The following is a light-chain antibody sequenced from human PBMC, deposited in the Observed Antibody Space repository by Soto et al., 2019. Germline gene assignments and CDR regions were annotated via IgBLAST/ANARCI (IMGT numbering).Light chain of an antibody. J-gene: IGKJ5*01. V-gene: IGKV3-15*01. CDR2: GAS. CDR1: QSVSSN. Sequence: EIVMTQSPATLSVSPGERATLSCRASQSVSSNLAWYQQKPGQAPRLLIYGASTRATGIPARFSGSGSGTEFTLTISSLQSEDFAVYYCQQYNNWPSLTVGQGTRLEIK. CDR3: QQYNNWPSLT.